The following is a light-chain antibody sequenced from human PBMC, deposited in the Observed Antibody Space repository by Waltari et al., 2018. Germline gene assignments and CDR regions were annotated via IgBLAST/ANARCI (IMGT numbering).Light chain of an antibody. Sequence: DIQLTQSPSFLSASVGDRVSITLRASQGITTYLAWYQQKPGKAQKLLIFAASTLQSGVPSRFRGSGSGTEFTLTINSLRPEDFATYYCQQLNSYPPTFGPGTKVDI. V-gene: IGKV1-9*01. CDR1: QGITTY. CDR2: AAS. J-gene: IGKJ3*01. CDR3: QQLNSYPPT.